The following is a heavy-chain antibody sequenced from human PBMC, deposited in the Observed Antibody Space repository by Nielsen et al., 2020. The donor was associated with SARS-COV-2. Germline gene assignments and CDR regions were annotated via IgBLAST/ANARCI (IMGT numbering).Heavy chain of an antibody. CDR3: ARGLTYKYSAGPDALDL. CDR1: GFTFSSYA. Sequence: GESLKISCAASGFTFSSYAMHWVRQAPGKGLEWVAVIWYDGSNKYYADSVKGRFTISRDNSKNTLYLQMNSLRAEDTAVYYCARGLTYKYSAGPDALDLWGQGTLVTVSS. V-gene: IGHV3-33*08. CDR2: IWYDGSNK. D-gene: IGHD5-12*01. J-gene: IGHJ3*01.